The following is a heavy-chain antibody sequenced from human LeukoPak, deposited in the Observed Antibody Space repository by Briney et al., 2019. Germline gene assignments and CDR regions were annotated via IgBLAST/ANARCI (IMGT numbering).Heavy chain of an antibody. CDR1: GYTFTGYY. Sequence: ASVKVSCKASGYTFTGYYMHWVRQAPGHGLEWMGWINPNSGGTNYAQKFQGRVTMTRDTSISTAYMELSRLRSDDTAVYYCARDPNLRYDWFDPWGQGTLVTVSS. V-gene: IGHV1-2*02. CDR3: ARDPNLRYDWFDP. J-gene: IGHJ5*02. CDR2: INPNSGGT. D-gene: IGHD4-17*01.